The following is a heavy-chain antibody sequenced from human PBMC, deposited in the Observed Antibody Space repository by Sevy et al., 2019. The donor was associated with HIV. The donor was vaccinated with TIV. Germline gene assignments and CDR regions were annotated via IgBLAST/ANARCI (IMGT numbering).Heavy chain of an antibody. Sequence: ASVKVSCKASGYTFTSYGISWVRQAPGQGLEWMGWISTYNTVRNSAQKFHDRVTMTIDKSTSTAYMERRGLRSDDTAVYYCARSTQVAGRSNWFDPWGQGTLVTVSS. J-gene: IGHJ5*02. V-gene: IGHV1-18*01. D-gene: IGHD6-19*01. CDR1: GYTFTSYG. CDR3: ARSTQVAGRSNWFDP. CDR2: ISTYNTVR.